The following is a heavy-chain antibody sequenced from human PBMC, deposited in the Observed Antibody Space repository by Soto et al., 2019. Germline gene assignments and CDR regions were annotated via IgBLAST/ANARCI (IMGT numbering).Heavy chain of an antibody. CDR1: GGSFSGYY. CDR2: INHSGST. Sequence: PSETLSLTCAVYGGSFSGYYWSWIRQPPGKGLEWIGEINHSGSTNYNPSLKSRVTISVDTSKNQFSLKLSSVTAADTAVYYCARGGSITMIVVVHPQGNNWFDPWGQGTLVTVSS. J-gene: IGHJ5*02. D-gene: IGHD3-22*01. V-gene: IGHV4-34*01. CDR3: ARGGSITMIVVVHPQGNNWFDP.